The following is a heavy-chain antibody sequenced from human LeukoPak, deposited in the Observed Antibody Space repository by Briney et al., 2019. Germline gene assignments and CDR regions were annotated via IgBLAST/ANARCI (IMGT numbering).Heavy chain of an antibody. V-gene: IGHV3-30-3*01. J-gene: IGHJ6*02. CDR3: ARDRPYGMDV. CDR1: GFTFSSYA. CDR2: ISYDGSNK. Sequence: GGSLRLSCAASGFTFSSYAMHWVRQAPGKGLEWVAVISYDGSNKYYADSVKGRFTISRDNSKNTLYLQMNSLRAEETAAYYCARDRPYGMDVWGQGTTVTVSS.